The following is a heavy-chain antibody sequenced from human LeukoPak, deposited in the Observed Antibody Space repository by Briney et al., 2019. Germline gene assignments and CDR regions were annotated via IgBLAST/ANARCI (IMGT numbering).Heavy chain of an antibody. CDR2: IYPADSDT. CDR3: ASRWGTSDAFDI. V-gene: IGHV5-51*01. CDR1: GYSFPSYW. D-gene: IGHD3-16*01. J-gene: IGHJ3*02. Sequence: GESLKISCKGSGYSFPSYWIAWVRQMPGKGLEWVGIIYPADSDTRYSPSFQGQVTISADKSISTACLQWSSLKASDTAMYYCASRWGTSDAFDIWGQGTMVTVSS.